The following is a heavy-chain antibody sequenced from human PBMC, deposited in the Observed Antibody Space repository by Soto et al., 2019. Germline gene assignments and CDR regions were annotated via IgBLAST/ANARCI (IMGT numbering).Heavy chain of an antibody. Sequence: QVQLVQSGAEVKKPGSSVKVSCKASVGTFSSYAISWVRQAPGQGLEWMGGIIPIFGTANYAQKFQVRVKITADESTSSAYMQLSRLRSEDTAVYYCARIYDWGGVRGWCQGTLVTVSS. J-gene: IGHJ4*02. CDR3: ARIYDWGGVRG. D-gene: IGHD7-27*01. CDR2: IIPIFGTA. V-gene: IGHV1-69*01. CDR1: VGTFSSYA.